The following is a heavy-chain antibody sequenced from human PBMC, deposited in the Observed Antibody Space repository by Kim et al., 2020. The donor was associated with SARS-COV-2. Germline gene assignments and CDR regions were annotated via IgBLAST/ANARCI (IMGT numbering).Heavy chain of an antibody. V-gene: IGHV3-74*01. CDR2: IYSEGSAT. CDR1: GFSFSSSW. CDR3: ARDYSYALAV. J-gene: IGHJ6*02. Sequence: GGSLRLSCAASGFSFSSSWMHWVRQAPGKGLVWVSRIYSEGSATTYADSVKGRFTISRDNAKNTLYLQMNSLRAEDTAVYFCARDYSYALAVWSQGTTVTVSS.